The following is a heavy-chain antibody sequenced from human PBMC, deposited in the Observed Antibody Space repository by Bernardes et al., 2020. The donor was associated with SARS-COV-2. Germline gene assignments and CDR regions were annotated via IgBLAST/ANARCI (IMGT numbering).Heavy chain of an antibody. Sequence: GGSLRLSCTASGFIFNNYAMSWVRQAPGKGLEWVSGISAGGDSPYYADSVTGRFTISRDNSKNTLYLQMNSLRAEDTAIYYCAKDQCSGGRCFSGFDYWGQGTLVTVSS. J-gene: IGHJ4*02. CDR3: AKDQCSGGRCFSGFDY. V-gene: IGHV3-23*01. CDR2: ISAGGDSP. D-gene: IGHD2-15*01. CDR1: GFIFNNYA.